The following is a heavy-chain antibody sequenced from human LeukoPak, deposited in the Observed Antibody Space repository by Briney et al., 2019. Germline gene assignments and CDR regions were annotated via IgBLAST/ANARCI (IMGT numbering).Heavy chain of an antibody. CDR1: EFTVSRNY. V-gene: IGHV3-53*01. D-gene: IGHD5-24*01. J-gene: IGHJ4*02. Sequence: GGSLRLSCTASEFTVSRNYMLWVRQAPGKGLEWLSLILSDGDPHYADSVKGRLTISRDTSKNTVSLQMNSLRVEDTAMYYCTRDQMNYWGQGTLVTVSS. CDR2: ILSDGDP. CDR3: TRDQMNY.